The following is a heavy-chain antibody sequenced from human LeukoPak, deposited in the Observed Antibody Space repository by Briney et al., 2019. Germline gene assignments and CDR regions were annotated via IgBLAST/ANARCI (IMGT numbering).Heavy chain of an antibody. Sequence: GGSLRLSCAASGFTFSNAWMSWVRQAPGKWLDWVRRIKSKSDGGTTDYAAPVKGRFTISRDDSKNTLYLQMNSLKTEDTAVYYCTTAVGEIVDYWGQGTLVTVSS. J-gene: IGHJ4*02. CDR1: GFTFSNAW. CDR3: TTAVGEIVDY. CDR2: IKSKSDGGTT. V-gene: IGHV3-15*01. D-gene: IGHD1-26*01.